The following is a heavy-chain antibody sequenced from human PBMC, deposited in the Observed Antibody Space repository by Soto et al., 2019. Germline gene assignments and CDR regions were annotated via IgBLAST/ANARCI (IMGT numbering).Heavy chain of an antibody. V-gene: IGHV4-39*01. CDR1: GASVTSSTYY. CDR2: IYYSGST. J-gene: IGHJ6*02. CDR3: ANDYGVYKSYYGMDV. D-gene: IGHD4-17*01. Sequence: QLQLQESGPGLVKPSETLSLTCTVSGASVTSSTYYWGWIRQPPGKGLEWIGSIYYSGSTYSNPSLRSRVAISVDTSKNQVSLKLTSVTAADTAVYYCANDYGVYKSYYGMDVWGQGTTVTVSS.